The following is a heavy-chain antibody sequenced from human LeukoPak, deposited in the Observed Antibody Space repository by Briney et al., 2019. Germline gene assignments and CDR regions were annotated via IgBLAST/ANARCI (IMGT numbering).Heavy chain of an antibody. D-gene: IGHD3-10*01. CDR1: AFTFSSYA. V-gene: IGHV3-30-3*01. CDR3: GRGSVGFGELNY. CDR2: ISYDGSNK. Sequence: GGSLRLSCAASAFTFSSYAMHWVRQAPGKGLEWVAVISYDGSNKFYADSVKGRFTLSRDNSKNTLYLQMNSLRIEDTAVYYCGRGSVGFGELNYWGQGTLVTVSS. J-gene: IGHJ4*02.